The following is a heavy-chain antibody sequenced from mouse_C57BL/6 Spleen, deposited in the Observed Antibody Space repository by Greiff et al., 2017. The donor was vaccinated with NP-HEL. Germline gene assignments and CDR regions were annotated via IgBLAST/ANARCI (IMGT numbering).Heavy chain of an antibody. CDR1: GYTFTSYG. J-gene: IGHJ3*01. CDR2: IYPRSGNT. CDR3: VIYYGYDGFAY. V-gene: IGHV1-81*01. Sequence: VKLMESGAELARPGASVKLSCKASGYTFTSYGISWVKQRTGQGLEWIGEIYPRSGNTYYNEKFKGKATLTADKSSSTAYMELRSLTSEDSAVYFCVIYYGYDGFAYWGQGTLVTVSA. D-gene: IGHD2-2*01.